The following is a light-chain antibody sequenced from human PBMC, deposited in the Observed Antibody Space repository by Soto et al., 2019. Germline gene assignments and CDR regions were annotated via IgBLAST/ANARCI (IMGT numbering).Light chain of an antibody. Sequence: AIQMTQSPSSLSASVGDRVTITCRASQDIRNDLGWYRQKPGKAPKPLIYAASSLQTGVPSRFSGSGSGTDFTLTISSLQPEDFATYYCLQDYNYPWTFGQGTKVDIK. V-gene: IGKV1-6*01. CDR1: QDIRND. CDR2: AAS. CDR3: LQDYNYPWT. J-gene: IGKJ1*01.